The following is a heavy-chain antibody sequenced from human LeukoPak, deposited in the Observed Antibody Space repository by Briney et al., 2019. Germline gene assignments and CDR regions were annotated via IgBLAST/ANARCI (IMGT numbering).Heavy chain of an antibody. Sequence: PGGSLRLSCAASGFTFSSYWMSWVRQAPGNGLEWVANIKQDGSEKYYVDSVKGRFTISRDNAKNSLYLQMDSLRAEDTAVYYCARDSTPYNWNDGPYAFDIWGQGTMVTVSS. CDR1: GFTFSSYW. J-gene: IGHJ3*02. CDR3: ARDSTPYNWNDGPYAFDI. CDR2: IKQDGSEK. V-gene: IGHV3-7*01. D-gene: IGHD1-1*01.